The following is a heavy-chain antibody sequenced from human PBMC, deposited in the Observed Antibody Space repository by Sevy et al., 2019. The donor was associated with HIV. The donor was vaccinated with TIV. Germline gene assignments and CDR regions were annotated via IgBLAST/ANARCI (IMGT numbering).Heavy chain of an antibody. Sequence: GGSLRLSCAASGFPFSSFAMSWVRHIPGKGLEWVSTINGDGGSAYYADSVKGRFTLSRDNSNNKVFLQMNRLRDDDTAVYYCARPTPRIAPSSAAFFDYWGQGTLVTVSS. CDR1: GFPFSSFA. J-gene: IGHJ4*02. CDR3: ARPTPRIAPSSAAFFDY. D-gene: IGHD1-26*01. CDR2: INGDGGSA. V-gene: IGHV3-23*01.